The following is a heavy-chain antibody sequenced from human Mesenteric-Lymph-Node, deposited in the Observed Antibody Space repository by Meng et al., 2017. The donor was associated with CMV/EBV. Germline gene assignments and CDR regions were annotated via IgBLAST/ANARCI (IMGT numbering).Heavy chain of an antibody. D-gene: IGHD3-10*01. CDR2: VNPSGGAT. Sequence: ASVKVSCKASGYNFTGYYMNWVRQAPGQGLEWMGLVNPSGGATINAQRFRGRVTMTRDTSTSTVYMELSTLGSEDTAVYYCARGNSITLDFWGQGTLVTVSS. CDR1: GYNFTGYY. V-gene: IGHV1-46*01. CDR3: ARGNSITLDF. J-gene: IGHJ4*02.